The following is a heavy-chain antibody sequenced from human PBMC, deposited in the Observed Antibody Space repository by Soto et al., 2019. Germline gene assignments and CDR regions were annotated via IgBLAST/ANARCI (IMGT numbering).Heavy chain of an antibody. CDR3: TTAAAGSLDF. J-gene: IGHJ4*02. Sequence: EVQLVESGGGLVKPGGSFRPSWEASGFSFGNAGLNWVRRAPGRGLEWVGRIKSKSVGGTTDHAAPVKGRFSISRDDSKNTLYLQMNSLKTEDTAVYFCTTAAAGSLDFWGQGTLVTVSA. D-gene: IGHD6-13*01. CDR1: GFSFGNAG. V-gene: IGHV3-15*07. CDR2: IKSKSVGGTT.